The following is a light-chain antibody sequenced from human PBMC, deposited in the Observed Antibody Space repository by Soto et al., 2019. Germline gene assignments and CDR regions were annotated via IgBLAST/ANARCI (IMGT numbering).Light chain of an antibody. CDR3: PQFNNYPFT. CDR2: DAS. V-gene: IGKV1D-13*01. CDR1: QGISSA. Sequence: AIPLTQSPSSLSASVGDRVTITCRASQGISSALAWYQQKPGKAPKLLIYDASSLESGVPSTFSASGSGTDFPRTTSTLPPEDLAPEDCPQFNNYPFTYGPGTKVDIK. J-gene: IGKJ3*01.